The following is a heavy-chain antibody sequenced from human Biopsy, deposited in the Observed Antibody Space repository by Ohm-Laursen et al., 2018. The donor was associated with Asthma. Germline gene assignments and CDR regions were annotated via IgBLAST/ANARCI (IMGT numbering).Heavy chain of an antibody. CDR2: INSVFGTT. V-gene: IGHV1-69*13. CDR3: ARKAGSCISRTCYSLDF. Sequence: SVKVSCKSLGGTFNTYVIGWVRHAPGQGLEWMGGINSVFGTTTYPQKFQDRATITADDSPSTVYMELSSLRSEDTAVYYCARKAGSCISRTCYSLDFWGQGTLVTVSS. D-gene: IGHD2-2*01. CDR1: GGTFNTYV. J-gene: IGHJ4*02.